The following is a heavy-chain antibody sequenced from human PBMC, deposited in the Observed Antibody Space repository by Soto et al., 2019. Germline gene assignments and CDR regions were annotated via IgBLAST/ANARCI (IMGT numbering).Heavy chain of an antibody. Sequence: LSLPCAVYGGSFSGYYWSWIRQPPGKGLEWIGEINHSGSTNYNPSLKSRVTISVDTSKNQFSLKLSSVTAADTAVYYCARAPGVYYDFWSGYTSYGMDVWGQGTTVTVSS. CDR1: GGSFSGYY. D-gene: IGHD3-3*01. J-gene: IGHJ6*02. V-gene: IGHV4-34*01. CDR2: INHSGST. CDR3: ARAPGVYYDFWSGYTSYGMDV.